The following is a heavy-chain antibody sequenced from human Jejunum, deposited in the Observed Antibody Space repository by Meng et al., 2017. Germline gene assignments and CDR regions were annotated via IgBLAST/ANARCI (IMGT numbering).Heavy chain of an antibody. Sequence: GESLKISCEASGFTFSAYSMNWVRLAPGKGLEWVSAISDSGVDTHYIDSVKGRFTISRDNSKNTLFLQMNGLRGEDTAVYYCAKGPPRSGRLDYWGQGALVTVSS. CDR1: GFTFSAYS. CDR3: AKGPPRSGRLDY. D-gene: IGHD2-15*01. J-gene: IGHJ4*02. CDR2: ISDSGVDT. V-gene: IGHV3-23*01.